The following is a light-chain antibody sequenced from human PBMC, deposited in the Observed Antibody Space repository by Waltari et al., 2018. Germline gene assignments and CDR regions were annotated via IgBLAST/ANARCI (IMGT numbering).Light chain of an antibody. CDR3: QEYSTSSLS. CDR2: KSS. CDR1: QSISRW. J-gene: IGKJ4*01. Sequence: TCRASQSISRWLACYQQKPGQAPKMLIYKSSNLDSGVPSRFSGRGSGTEFTLTISSLQPDDFATYYCQEYSTSSLSFAGGTKVDI. V-gene: IGKV1-5*03.